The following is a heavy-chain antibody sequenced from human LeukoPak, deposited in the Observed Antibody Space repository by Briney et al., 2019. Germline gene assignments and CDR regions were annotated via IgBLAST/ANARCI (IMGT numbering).Heavy chain of an antibody. J-gene: IGHJ1*01. CDR3: ATVAVPDEYFQH. D-gene: IGHD2-2*01. Sequence: SDTLSLTCTVSGGSISSGDYYWSWIRQPPGKGLEWIGYIYYSGSTYYKSSLKSRVTISVDTSKNQFSLKLSSVTAADTAVYYCATVAVPDEYFQHWGQGTMVTVSS. CDR1: GGSISSGDYY. CDR2: IYYSGST. V-gene: IGHV4-30-4*02.